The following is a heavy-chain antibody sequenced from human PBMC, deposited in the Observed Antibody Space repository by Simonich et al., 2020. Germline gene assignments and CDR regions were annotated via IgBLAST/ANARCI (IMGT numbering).Heavy chain of an antibody. D-gene: IGHD2-2*01. J-gene: IGHJ3*02. V-gene: IGHV1-2*02. CDR3: ARDPVVPAAIRNAFDI. CDR2: INPNSGGT. CDR1: GYTFTGYY. Sequence: QVQLVQSGAEVKKPGASVKVSCKASGYTFTGYYMHWARQAPGQGLEWMGWINPNSGGTKYAKKFQGRVTMTRDTSISTAYMELSRLRSDDTAVYYCARDPVVPAAIRNAFDIWGQGTMVTVSS.